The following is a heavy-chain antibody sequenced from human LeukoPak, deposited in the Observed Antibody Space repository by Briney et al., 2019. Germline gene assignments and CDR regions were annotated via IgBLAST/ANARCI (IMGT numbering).Heavy chain of an antibody. Sequence: GGSLRLSCAASGFTFSSYVMHWVRQAPGKGLEWVAFIRYDGSNKYYADSVKGRFTISTDNSKNTLYLQMNSLRAEDTAVYYCAKGAWIQLWTPFDYWGQGTLVTVSS. D-gene: IGHD5-18*01. J-gene: IGHJ4*02. CDR1: GFTFSSYV. CDR2: IRYDGSNK. CDR3: AKGAWIQLWTPFDY. V-gene: IGHV3-30*02.